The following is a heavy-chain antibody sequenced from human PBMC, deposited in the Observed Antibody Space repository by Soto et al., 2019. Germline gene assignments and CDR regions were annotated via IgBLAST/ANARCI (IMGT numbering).Heavy chain of an antibody. CDR1: GFTFSSYA. D-gene: IGHD6-19*01. J-gene: IGHJ4*02. CDR2: ISGSGGST. V-gene: IGHV3-23*01. Sequence: GGSLRLSCAASGFTFSSYAMSWVRQAPGKGLEWVSAISGSGGSTYYADSVKGRFTISRDNSKNTLYLQMNSLRAEDTAVYYCAKDGSFILAVAGTLWGQGTLVTVSS. CDR3: AKDGSFILAVAGTL.